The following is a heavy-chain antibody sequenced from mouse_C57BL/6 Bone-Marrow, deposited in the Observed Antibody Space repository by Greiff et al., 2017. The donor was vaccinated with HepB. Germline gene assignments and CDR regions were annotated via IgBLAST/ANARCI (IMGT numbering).Heavy chain of an antibody. D-gene: IGHD2-2*01. J-gene: IGHJ2*01. CDR1: GYTFTSYW. CDR2: IYPSDSET. Sequence: VQLQQPGAELVRPGSSVKLSCKASGYTFTSYWMSWVQQSPGQGLEWIGTIYPSDSETYYNHKFKDTATLTVDKSSSTAYMQLSSLTSEDSAVYYCALANGSYFDYWGQGTTLTVSS. CDR3: ALANGSYFDY. V-gene: IGHV1-61*01.